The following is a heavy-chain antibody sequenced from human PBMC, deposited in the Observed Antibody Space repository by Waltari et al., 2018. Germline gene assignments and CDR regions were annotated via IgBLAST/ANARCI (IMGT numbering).Heavy chain of an antibody. CDR2: IKQDGSEI. J-gene: IGHJ4*02. Sequence: EVQLVESGGGLVQPGGSLRLSCAASGFTFSSYWINWVRQAPGKGLEWVANIKQDGSEIDYMDSVKGRLTISRDKAKNSLYLQMNSRRAEDTAVYYCARASIWGSYRDYFDYWGQGTLGTVSS. CDR3: ARASIWGSYRDYFDY. V-gene: IGHV3-7*01. D-gene: IGHD3-16*02. CDR1: GFTFSSYW.